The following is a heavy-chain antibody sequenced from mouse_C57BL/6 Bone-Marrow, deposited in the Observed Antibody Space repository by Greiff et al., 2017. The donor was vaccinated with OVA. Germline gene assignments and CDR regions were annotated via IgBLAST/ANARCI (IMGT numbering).Heavy chain of an antibody. CDR1: GFTFSSYA. Sequence: EVQLVESGGGLVKPGGSLKLSCAASGFTFSSYAMSWVRQTPEKRLEWVATISDGGSYTYYPDNVKGRFTISRDNAKNNLYLQMSHLKSEETAMYYCARDPWFAYWGQGTLVTVSA. CDR2: ISDGGSYT. CDR3: ARDPWFAY. J-gene: IGHJ3*01. V-gene: IGHV5-4*01.